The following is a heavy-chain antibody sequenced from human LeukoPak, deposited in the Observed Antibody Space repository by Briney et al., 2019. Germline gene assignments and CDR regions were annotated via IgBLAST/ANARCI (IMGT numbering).Heavy chain of an antibody. J-gene: IGHJ4*02. Sequence: PGGSLRLSCAASGFTFSNAWMSWVRQAPGKGLAWVSSISDSGTYTYYADSGKGRFTISRDIAKNSLYLQMNSLRAEDTAVYYCARKALAGSLHFDYWGQGTLVTVSS. CDR1: GFTFSNAW. CDR2: ISDSGTYT. D-gene: IGHD6-19*01. CDR3: ARKALAGSLHFDY. V-gene: IGHV3-21*01.